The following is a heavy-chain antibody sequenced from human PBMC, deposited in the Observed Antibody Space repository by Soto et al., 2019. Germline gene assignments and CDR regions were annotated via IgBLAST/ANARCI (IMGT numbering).Heavy chain of an antibody. CDR3: VWSSWLPRGGDFDY. Sequence: PGGSLRLSCAASGFTFSSYSMNWVRQAPGKGLEWVSYISSSSSTIYYADSVKGRFTISRDNAKNSLYLQMNSLRAEDTAVYYCVWSSWLPRGGDFDYWGQGTLVTVSS. CDR2: ISSSSSTI. CDR1: GFTFSSYS. V-gene: IGHV3-48*01. J-gene: IGHJ4*02. D-gene: IGHD2-2*01.